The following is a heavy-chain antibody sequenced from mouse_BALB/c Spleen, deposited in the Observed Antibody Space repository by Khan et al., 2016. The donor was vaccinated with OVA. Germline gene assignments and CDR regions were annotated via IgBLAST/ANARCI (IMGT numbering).Heavy chain of an antibody. J-gene: IGHJ2*01. D-gene: IGHD1-1*01. CDR3: ATSYYYGYYFDY. CDR2: ISGDSTTI. V-gene: IGHV5-17*02. Sequence: VELVESGGGLVQPGGSRKLSCAASGFTFSSYGMHWVRQAPEKGLEWVAYISGDSTTIYYADTVKGRFTISRDTPKNTLFLQMTSLMSEDTAMYYCATSYYYGYYFDYWGQGTTLTVSS. CDR1: GFTFSSYG.